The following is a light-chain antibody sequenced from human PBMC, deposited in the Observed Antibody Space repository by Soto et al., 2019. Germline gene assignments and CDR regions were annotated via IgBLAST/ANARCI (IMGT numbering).Light chain of an antibody. CDR2: YDS. Sequence: SYELTQAPSVSVAPGQTARITCGGNNIGSKSVHWYQQKPGQAPVLVVYYDSDRPSGIPERFSGSNSRNTATLTISRVEVGDEADYYCQVWESSSDHVLFGGGTKLTVL. V-gene: IGLV3-21*02. J-gene: IGLJ2*01. CDR3: QVWESSSDHVL. CDR1: NIGSKS.